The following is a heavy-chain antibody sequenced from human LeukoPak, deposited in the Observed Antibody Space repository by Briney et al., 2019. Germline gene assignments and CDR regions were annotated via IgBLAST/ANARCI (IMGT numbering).Heavy chain of an antibody. CDR3: ASAVCRSSGWYFRCYYYGMDV. D-gene: IGHD6-19*01. V-gene: IGHV1-8*02. Sequence: ASVKVSCKASGYTFTGYYMHWVRQATGQGLEWMGWMNPNSGNTGYAQKFQGRVTMTRNTSISTAYMELSSLRSEDTAVYYCASAVCRSSGWYFRCYYYGMDVWGQGTTVTVSS. CDR2: MNPNSGNT. J-gene: IGHJ6*02. CDR1: GYTFTGYY.